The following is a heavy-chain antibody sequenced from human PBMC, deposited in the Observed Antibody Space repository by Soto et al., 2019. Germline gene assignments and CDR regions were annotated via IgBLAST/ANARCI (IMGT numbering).Heavy chain of an antibody. CDR3: ARDLLPLKAFDI. CDR1: GGTFSSYT. Sequence: SVKVSCKASGGTFSSYTISWVRQAPGQGLEWMGRIIPILGIANYAQKFQGRVTITADKSTSTAYMELSSLRSEDTAVYYCARDLLPLKAFDIWGQATMVTVSS. D-gene: IGHD1-26*01. V-gene: IGHV1-69*04. J-gene: IGHJ3*02. CDR2: IIPILGIA.